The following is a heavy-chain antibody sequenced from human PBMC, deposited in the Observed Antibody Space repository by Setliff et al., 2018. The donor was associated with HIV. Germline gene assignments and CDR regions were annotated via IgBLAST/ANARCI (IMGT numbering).Heavy chain of an antibody. CDR1: KYTLIDYY. V-gene: IGHV1-2*02. Sequence: ASVKVSCKASKYTLIDYYMHWVRQAPGQGLEWMGWINPNGGGVNYAQKFQPRVTMTRDPSITTVYLELNDLRSDDTAVYYCARFPLRASVSPDYWGQGTRVTVSS. CDR3: ARFPLRASVSPDY. D-gene: IGHD4-17*01. J-gene: IGHJ4*02. CDR2: INPNGGGV.